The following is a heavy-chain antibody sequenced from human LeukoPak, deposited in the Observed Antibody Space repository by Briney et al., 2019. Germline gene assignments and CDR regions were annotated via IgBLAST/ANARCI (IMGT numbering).Heavy chain of an antibody. Sequence: GGSLRLSCAASGFTFSSYSMNWVRQAPGKGLEWVSSISSSSSYIYYADSVKGRFTISRDNAKNSLYLQMNSLRAEDTAVYYCARDGARGYDFWSGYYSFYYYYYMDVWGKGTTVTVSS. CDR1: GFTFSSYS. CDR2: ISSSSSYI. D-gene: IGHD3-3*01. J-gene: IGHJ6*03. CDR3: ARDGARGYDFWSGYYSFYYYYYMDV. V-gene: IGHV3-21*01.